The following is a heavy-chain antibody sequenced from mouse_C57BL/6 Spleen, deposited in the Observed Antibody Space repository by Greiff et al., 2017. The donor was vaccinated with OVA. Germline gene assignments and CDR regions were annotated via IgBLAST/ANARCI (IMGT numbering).Heavy chain of an antibody. D-gene: IGHD1-1*01. J-gene: IGHJ1*03. CDR2: IYPGDGDT. V-gene: IGHV1-80*01. Sequence: QVQLQQSGAELVKPGASVKISCKASGYAFSSYWMNWVKQRPGKGLEWIGQIYPGDGDTNYKGKFKGKATLTADKSSSTAYMQLSSLTSEDSAVYFCARSNYYGSSWYFDVWGTGTTVTVSS. CDR1: GYAFSSYW. CDR3: ARSNYYGSSWYFDV.